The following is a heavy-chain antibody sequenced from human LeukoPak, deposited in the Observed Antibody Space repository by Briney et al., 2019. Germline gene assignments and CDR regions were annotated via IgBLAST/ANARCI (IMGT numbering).Heavy chain of an antibody. CDR2: ISGSGGTT. D-gene: IGHD3-22*01. V-gene: IGHV3-23*01. CDR3: ARGDYYDSSGYYPDY. J-gene: IGHJ4*02. CDR1: GFTFNNYA. Sequence: GGSLRLSCAASGFTFNNYAMTWVRQAPGKGLEWVSAISGSGGTTLYADSVKGRFTISRDNSKSTLYLQMNSLRAGDTAVYYCARGDYYDSSGYYPDYWGQGTLVTVSS.